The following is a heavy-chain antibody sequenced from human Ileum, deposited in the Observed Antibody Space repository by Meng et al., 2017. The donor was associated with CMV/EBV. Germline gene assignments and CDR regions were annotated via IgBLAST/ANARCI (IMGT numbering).Heavy chain of an antibody. V-gene: IGHV3-48*04. CDR2: ITGSGDII. CDR3: ARGNYGFDY. CDR1: GFTFSGSW. J-gene: IGHJ4*02. D-gene: IGHD4-17*01. Sequence: EVQLAESGGGLVQPGGSLRLSCAASGFTFSGSWMHWVRQAPGKGLEWVSYITGSGDIIYYADSVKGRFTISRDNAKSSLYLEINSLRAEDTAVYYCARGNYGFDYWGQGTLVTVSS.